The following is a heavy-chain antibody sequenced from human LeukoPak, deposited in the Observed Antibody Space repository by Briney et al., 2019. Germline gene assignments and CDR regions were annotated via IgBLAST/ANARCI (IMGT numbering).Heavy chain of an antibody. CDR3: ARVDVPSYYDFWSGHFWPDY. J-gene: IGHJ4*02. CDR2: IKQDGSEK. D-gene: IGHD3-3*01. Sequence: PGGSLRLSCAASGFTFSSYGMHWVRQAPGKGLEWVANIKQDGSEKYYVDSVKSRFTISRDNAKNSLYLQMNSLRAEDTAVYYCARVDVPSYYDFWSGHFWPDYWGQGTLVTVSS. CDR1: GFTFSSYG. V-gene: IGHV3-7*01.